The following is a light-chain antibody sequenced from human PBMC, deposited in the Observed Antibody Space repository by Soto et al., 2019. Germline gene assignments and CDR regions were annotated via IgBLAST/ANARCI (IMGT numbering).Light chain of an antibody. V-gene: IGKV4-1*01. CDR1: QSVLYSSDNKNY. J-gene: IGKJ4*01. CDR3: QQYYTTLT. CDR2: WAS. Sequence: DIVMTQSPDYLAVSLGERATINCKSSQSVLYSSDNKNYLAWYQQKPGQPPKLLIYWASTRDSGVPDRFSGSGSGADFTLTISSVQAEDVAVYYCQQYYTTLTFGGGTRVEIK.